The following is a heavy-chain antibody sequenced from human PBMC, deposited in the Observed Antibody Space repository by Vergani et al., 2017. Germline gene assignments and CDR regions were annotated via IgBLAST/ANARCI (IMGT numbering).Heavy chain of an antibody. V-gene: IGHV5-51*03. CDR1: GYTFTNYW. CDR3: ARRYCSSGICNLDY. Sequence: EVQMVESGGGLVKPGESLKISCKGSGYTFTNYWVGWVRQMPGKGLEWMGIILPGNSDTRYSPSFQGQVTISADKYITTAYLQWSSLKASDTAMYYCARRYCSSGICNLDYWGQGTLVTVSS. D-gene: IGHD2-15*01. CDR2: ILPGNSDT. J-gene: IGHJ4*02.